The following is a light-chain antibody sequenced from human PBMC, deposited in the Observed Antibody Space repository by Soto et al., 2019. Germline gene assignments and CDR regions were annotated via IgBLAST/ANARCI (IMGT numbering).Light chain of an antibody. CDR1: QSISSY. CDR3: QQPNSFPIT. Sequence: DIQMTQSPSSLSSSVGDRVTITFLASQSISSYLNWYQQKPGKAPKLLIYAASSLQSGVPSRFSGSGSGTEFTLTISSLQPEDSATYYCQQPNSFPITFGQGTRLEIK. CDR2: AAS. V-gene: IGKV1-39*01. J-gene: IGKJ5*01.